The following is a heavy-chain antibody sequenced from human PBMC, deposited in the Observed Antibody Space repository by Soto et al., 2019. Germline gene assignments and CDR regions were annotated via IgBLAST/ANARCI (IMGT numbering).Heavy chain of an antibody. Sequence: PSETLSLTCSVSGDSVRSLGYSWDWIRQAPGRGLEWIGYVYPSGATYYNPSFRGRLTLSIDRSKNQFSLKLTSVTAADTAVYYCAREVVVVPAAPPLYYYGMDVWGQGTTVTVSS. CDR3: AREVVVVPAAPPLYYYGMDV. D-gene: IGHD2-2*01. V-gene: IGHV4-30-2*01. J-gene: IGHJ6*02. CDR2: VYPSGAT. CDR1: GDSVRSLGYS.